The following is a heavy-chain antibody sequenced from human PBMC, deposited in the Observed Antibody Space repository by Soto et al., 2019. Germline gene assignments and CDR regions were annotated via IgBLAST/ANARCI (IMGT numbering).Heavy chain of an antibody. D-gene: IGHD6-13*01. J-gene: IGHJ5*02. V-gene: IGHV3-33*01. Sequence: GGSLRLSCAASGFTFSSYGMHWVRQAPGKGLEWVAVIWYDGSNKYYADSVKGRFTISRDNSKNTLYLQMNSLRAEDTAVYYCASFAQQLDRGDWFDPWGQGTLVTVSS. CDR1: GFTFSSYG. CDR2: IWYDGSNK. CDR3: ASFAQQLDRGDWFDP.